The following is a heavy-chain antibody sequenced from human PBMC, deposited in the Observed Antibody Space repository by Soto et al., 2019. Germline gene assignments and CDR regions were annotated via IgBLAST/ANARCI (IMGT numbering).Heavy chain of an antibody. CDR3: ARTTMVRGVIINWFDP. J-gene: IGHJ5*02. Sequence: GASVKVSCKSSGYTFTSYDINWLRQATGQGLEWMGWMNPNSGNTGYAQKFQGRVTMTRNTSISTAYMELSSLRSEDTAVYYCARTTMVRGVIINWFDPWGQGTLVTVSS. V-gene: IGHV1-8*01. CDR2: MNPNSGNT. CDR1: GYTFTSYD. D-gene: IGHD3-10*01.